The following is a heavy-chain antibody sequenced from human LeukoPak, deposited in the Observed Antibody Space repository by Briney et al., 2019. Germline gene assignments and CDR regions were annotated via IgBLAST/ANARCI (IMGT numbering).Heavy chain of an antibody. CDR3: ARDYYGSGSLGYYYYGMDV. D-gene: IGHD3-10*01. J-gene: IGHJ6*02. V-gene: IGHV4-59*01. Sequence: SETLSLTCTVSGGSISSYYWSWIRQPPGKGLEWTGYIYYSGSTNYNPSLKSRVTISVDTSKNQFSLKLSSVTAADTAVYYCARDYYGSGSLGYYYYGMDVWGQGTTVTVSS. CDR2: IYYSGST. CDR1: GGSISSYY.